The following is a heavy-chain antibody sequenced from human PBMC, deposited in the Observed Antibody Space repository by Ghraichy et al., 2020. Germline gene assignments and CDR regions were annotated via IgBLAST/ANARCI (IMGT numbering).Heavy chain of an antibody. D-gene: IGHD6-13*01. V-gene: IGHV3-23*01. J-gene: IGHJ4*02. CDR2: ISAGAGTNT. CDR1: GFTFGSYA. Sequence: GGSLRLSCAASGFTFGSYAMGWVRQAPGKGLEWVATISAGAGTNTFFAGSVEGRFTISRDTSQNTLYLQMNSMTAGDTAVYYCAREHSSTWFLFDSWGQGTLVTVSS. CDR3: AREHSSTWFLFDS.